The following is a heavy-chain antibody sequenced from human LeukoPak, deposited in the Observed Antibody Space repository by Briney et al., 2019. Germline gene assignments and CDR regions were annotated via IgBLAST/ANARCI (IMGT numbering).Heavy chain of an antibody. CDR1: GFNVSNNY. D-gene: IGHD1-26*01. CDR3: AKDGGELLFYFDY. V-gene: IGHV3-53*01. Sequence: GGSLRLSCAASGFNVSNNYMTWVRQAPGKGLEWVSLIYSSGSTYYADSVKGRFTISRDNSKNTLYLQMNSLRAEDTAVYFCAKDGGELLFYFDYWGQGTLVTVSS. CDR2: IYSSGST. J-gene: IGHJ4*02.